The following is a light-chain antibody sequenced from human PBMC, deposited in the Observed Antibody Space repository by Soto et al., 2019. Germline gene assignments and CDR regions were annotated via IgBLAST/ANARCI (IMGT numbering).Light chain of an antibody. CDR3: QQLDIFPPGFT. Sequence: DIQLTQSPFFLSASVGDRVTITCRASQGIRSYLAWYQQRPGKAPELLIYGASTLRTGVASRFSGSGSGTECALTISSLQPEDFATYFCQQLDIFPPGFTFGPGTKVDIK. CDR1: QGIRSY. CDR2: GAS. V-gene: IGKV1-9*01. J-gene: IGKJ3*01.